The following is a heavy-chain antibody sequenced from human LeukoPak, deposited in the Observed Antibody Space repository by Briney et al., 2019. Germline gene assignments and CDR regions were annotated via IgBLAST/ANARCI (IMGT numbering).Heavy chain of an antibody. CDR3: ARRDSSSWYSGSWFDP. J-gene: IGHJ5*02. D-gene: IGHD6-13*01. CDR2: IYYSGST. Sequence: SETLSLTCTVSGGSISSYYWSWIRQPPGKGLEWIGYIYYSGSTNYNPSLKSRVTISVDTSKNQFSLKLSSVTAADTAVYYCARRDSSSWYSGSWFDPWGQGTLVTVSS. V-gene: IGHV4-59*01. CDR1: GGSISSYY.